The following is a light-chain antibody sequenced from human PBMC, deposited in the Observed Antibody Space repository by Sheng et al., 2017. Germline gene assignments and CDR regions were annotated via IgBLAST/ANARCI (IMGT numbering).Light chain of an antibody. V-gene: IGLV3-1*01. CDR1: KLGDRY. CDR2: QDN. Sequence: SYELTQPPSLSVSPGQTASITCSGEKLGDRYTSWYQQKAGQPPLLVIYQDNRRPSGIPERFSGSNSGNTATLTISGTQALDEAAYYCQAWDKSTETVVFGGGTKLTVL. J-gene: IGLJ2*01. CDR3: QAWDKSTETVV.